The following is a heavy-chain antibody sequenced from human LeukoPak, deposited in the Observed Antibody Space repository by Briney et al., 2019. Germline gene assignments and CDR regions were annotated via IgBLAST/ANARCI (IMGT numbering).Heavy chain of an antibody. CDR1: GYTLTELS. Sequence: ASVKVSCKVSGYTLTELSMHWVRQAPGKGLEWMGGFDPEDGETIYAQKFQGRVTMTEDTSTDTAYMEPSSLRSEDTAVYYCATAGSSPSLGDFDYWGQGTLVTVSS. D-gene: IGHD6-6*01. J-gene: IGHJ4*02. V-gene: IGHV1-24*01. CDR2: FDPEDGET. CDR3: ATAGSSPSLGDFDY.